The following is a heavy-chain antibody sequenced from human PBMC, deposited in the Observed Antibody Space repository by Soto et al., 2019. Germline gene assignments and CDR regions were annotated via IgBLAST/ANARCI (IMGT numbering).Heavy chain of an antibody. CDR2: ISYDGSNK. D-gene: IGHD2-15*01. CDR3: AKDGYCSGGSCLRRIYYYYGMDV. CDR1: GFTCSSCG. Sequence: QVQLVESGGGVVQPGRSLRLSCAASGFTCSSCGMHWVRKAPGKGLEWVAVISYDGSNKYYADSVKGRFTISRDNSKNTLYLQMNSLRAEDTAVYYCAKDGYCSGGSCLRRIYYYYGMDVWGQGTTVTVSS. J-gene: IGHJ6*02. V-gene: IGHV3-30*18.